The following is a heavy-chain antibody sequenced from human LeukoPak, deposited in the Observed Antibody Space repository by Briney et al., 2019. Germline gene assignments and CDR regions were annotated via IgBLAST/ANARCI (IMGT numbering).Heavy chain of an antibody. J-gene: IGHJ5*02. D-gene: IGHD3-22*01. Sequence: SGPTLVNPTQTLTLTCTFSGFSLSTSAVGVGWIRQPPGKALEWLALVHRDDDKRYSPSLKSRLTITKDTYRNQVVLTMTNMDPVDTATYYCAHATLVYDSSGYYMGWFDPWGQGTLVTVSS. CDR2: VHRDDDK. CDR1: GFSLSTSAVG. CDR3: AHATLVYDSSGYYMGWFDP. V-gene: IGHV2-5*02.